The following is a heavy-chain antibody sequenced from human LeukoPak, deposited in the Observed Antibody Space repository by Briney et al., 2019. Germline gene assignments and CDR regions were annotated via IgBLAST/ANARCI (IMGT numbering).Heavy chain of an antibody. CDR1: GFTFSSYS. J-gene: IGHJ4*02. CDR3: ARAHNWKYGTFDY. D-gene: IGHD1-7*01. Sequence: PGGSLRLSCAASGFTFSSYSMNWVRQAPGKGLEWVSCISSSSSYIYYADSVKGRFTISRDNAKNPLYLQMNSLRVEDTAVYHCARAHNWKYGTFDYWGQGTLVTVSS. CDR2: ISSSSSYI. V-gene: IGHV3-21*01.